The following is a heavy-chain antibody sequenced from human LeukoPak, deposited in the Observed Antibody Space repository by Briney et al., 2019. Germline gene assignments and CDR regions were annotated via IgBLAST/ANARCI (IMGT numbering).Heavy chain of an antibody. D-gene: IGHD2-21*01. CDR1: GFTFSSYE. J-gene: IGHJ4*02. Sequence: GGSLRLSCAASGFTFSSYEMNWVRQAPGKGLEWVSYISSSGTPILYADSVKGRFTISRDNAKNSLFLQMNSLRAEDTAVYYCAREKTACGGDCYDSWGQGTLVTVSS. CDR2: ISSSGTPI. V-gene: IGHV3-48*03. CDR3: AREKTACGGDCYDS.